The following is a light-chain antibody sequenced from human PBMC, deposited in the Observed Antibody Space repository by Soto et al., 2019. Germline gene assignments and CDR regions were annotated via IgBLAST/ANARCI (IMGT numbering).Light chain of an antibody. J-gene: IGKJ1*01. CDR3: QHYNSYSEA. CDR2: KAS. CDR1: ESISSW. V-gene: IGKV1-5*03. Sequence: IKMTQSPSTLSATVGDRVTITCRASESISSWLAWYQQKPGKAPKLLIYKASSLESGVPSRFSGSGSGTEFPLTISSLQPDDFATYYCQHYNSYSEAFGQGT.